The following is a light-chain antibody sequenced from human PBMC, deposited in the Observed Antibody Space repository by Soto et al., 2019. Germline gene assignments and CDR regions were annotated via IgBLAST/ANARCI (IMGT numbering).Light chain of an antibody. CDR3: QHYYNYPLT. CDR2: AAS. Sequence: AVLLTQSPSSFSASTGDRATITCRASQDIHNYLAWYQQVPGKAPKLLLYAASILQTGVPSRFSGSGSGTDFALPIDGLQSEDFATYFCQHYYNYPLTFGQGTTVE. J-gene: IGKJ1*01. V-gene: IGKV1-8*01. CDR1: QDIHNY.